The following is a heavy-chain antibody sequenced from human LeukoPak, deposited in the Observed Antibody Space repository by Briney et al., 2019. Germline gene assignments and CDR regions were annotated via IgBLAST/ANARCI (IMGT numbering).Heavy chain of an antibody. CDR2: LKSKGSGETA. CDR1: GFNFNAAW. V-gene: IGHV3-15*01. J-gene: IGHJ4*02. D-gene: IGHD3-10*01. CDR3: SWEKDASFGHRLEN. Sequence: GGSLRLSCAASGFNFNAAWMSWVRQAPGKGLEWVGRLKSKGSGETADYSAPVKGRFTISRDDSENTLYLQMNSLKIDDTAVYFCSWEKDASFGHRLENWGQGTLVTVAS.